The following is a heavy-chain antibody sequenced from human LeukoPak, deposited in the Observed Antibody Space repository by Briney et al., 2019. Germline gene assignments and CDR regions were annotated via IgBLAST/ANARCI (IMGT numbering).Heavy chain of an antibody. V-gene: IGHV4-59*01. J-gene: IGHJ4*02. CDR1: GGSISSYY. D-gene: IGHD6-13*01. CDR2: IYYSGST. Sequence: SETLSLTCTVSGGSISSYYWSWIRQPPGKGLEWIGYIYYSGSTNYNPSLKSRVTISVDTSKNPFSLKLSSVTAADTAVYYCARVERESSSWYPFDYWGQGTLVTVSS. CDR3: ARVERESSSWYPFDY.